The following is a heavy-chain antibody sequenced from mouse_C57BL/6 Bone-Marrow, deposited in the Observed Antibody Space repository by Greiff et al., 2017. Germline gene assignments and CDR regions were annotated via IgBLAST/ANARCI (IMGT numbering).Heavy chain of an antibody. V-gene: IGHV5-17*01. CDR3: ASSTMITYFDY. D-gene: IGHD2-4*01. Sequence: EVKLVESGGGLVKPGGSLKLSCAASGFTFSDYGMHWVRQAPEKGLEWVAYISSGSSTIYYADTVKGRFTISRDNAKNTLFLQMTSLRSEYTAMYYCASSTMITYFDYWGQGTTLTVSS. CDR1: GFTFSDYG. CDR2: ISSGSSTI. J-gene: IGHJ2*01.